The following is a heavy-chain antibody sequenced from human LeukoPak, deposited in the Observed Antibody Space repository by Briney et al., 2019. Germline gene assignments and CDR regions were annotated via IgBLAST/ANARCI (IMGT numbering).Heavy chain of an antibody. Sequence: PGGALRLSCAASGFTFSSYAMSWVRQAPGKGLEWGSIISGSGGSTYYADSVKGRFTISRDNSKNTLYLQMNSLRAEDTAVYYCAKDRGYCTSTTCYALHYFDSWGQGTLVTVSS. CDR3: AKDRGYCTSTTCYALHYFDS. CDR1: GFTFSSYA. CDR2: ISGSGGST. D-gene: IGHD2-2*01. V-gene: IGHV3-23*01. J-gene: IGHJ4*02.